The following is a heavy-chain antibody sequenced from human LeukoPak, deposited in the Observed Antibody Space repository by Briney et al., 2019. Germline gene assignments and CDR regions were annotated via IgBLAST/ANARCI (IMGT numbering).Heavy chain of an antibody. V-gene: IGHV3-21*01. CDR3: ARATIKARAYYFDY. CDR1: GFTFSSYS. J-gene: IGHJ4*02. CDR2: ISSSSSYI. Sequence: GGSLRLSCAAFGFTFSSYSMNWVRQAPGKGLEWVSSISSSSSYIYYADPVKGRFTISRDNAKNSLYLQMNSLRAEDTAVYYCARATIKARAYYFDYWGQGTLVTVSS. D-gene: IGHD5-12*01.